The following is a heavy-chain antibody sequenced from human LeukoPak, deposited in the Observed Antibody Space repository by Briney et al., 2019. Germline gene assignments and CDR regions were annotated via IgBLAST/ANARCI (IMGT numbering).Heavy chain of an antibody. D-gene: IGHD6-6*01. CDR3: AILTTHSSSSQFDY. Sequence: GESLRLSCAASGFTFSRYAMSWVRQAPGKGLEWVSAISGSGTITYYADSVRGRFTISRDNSKDTLYLQMNSLRAEDTAIYFCAILTTHSSSSQFDYWGQGTLVTVSS. CDR1: GFTFSRYA. J-gene: IGHJ4*02. CDR2: ISGSGTIT. V-gene: IGHV3-23*01.